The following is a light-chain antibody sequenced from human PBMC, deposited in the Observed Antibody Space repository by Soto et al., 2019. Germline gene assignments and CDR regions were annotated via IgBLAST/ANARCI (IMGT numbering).Light chain of an antibody. Sequence: DIVMTQSPDSLAVSLGGGATINCKSSQSIFFTSNNKNYLAWYQQKPGKAPKLLIYDVSSLESGVPSRFSGSGSGTEFTPTISSLQPDDFATYYCQQYNTFWTFGQGTKVDIK. V-gene: IGKV4-1*01. CDR3: QQYNTFWT. J-gene: IGKJ1*01. CDR1: QSIFFTSNNKNY. CDR2: DVS.